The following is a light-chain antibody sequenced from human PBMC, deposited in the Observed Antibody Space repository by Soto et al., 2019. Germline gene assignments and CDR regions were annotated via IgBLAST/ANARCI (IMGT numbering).Light chain of an antibody. CDR2: AAS. J-gene: IGKJ4*01. CDR3: LQDHNYPLT. CDR1: QDIRSD. Sequence: AIQMTQFPSSLSASVGDRVTITCLASQDIRSDLGWYQQRPGKAPKLLIYAASSLQSGVPSRFSGSGSGTDFTLTISSLQPEDFATYYCLQDHNYPLTFGGGTKVDI. V-gene: IGKV1-6*01.